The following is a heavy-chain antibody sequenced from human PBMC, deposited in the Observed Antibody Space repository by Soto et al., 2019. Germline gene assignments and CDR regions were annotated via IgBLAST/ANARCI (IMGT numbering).Heavy chain of an antibody. V-gene: IGHV3-23*01. CDR2: ITESGGST. CDR1: GFIFSNYA. J-gene: IGHJ4*02. D-gene: IGHD3-22*01. CDR3: AEGACYFDSSDFYYVDY. Sequence: GSLGPSCAASGFIFSNYAMYGVHQAPGKGLEWVSAITESGGSTYYPDSVRGRTILSSNNTNKTEYHQMNNLRAEATALYYSAEGACYFDSSDFYYVDYWGQGVLVTVSS.